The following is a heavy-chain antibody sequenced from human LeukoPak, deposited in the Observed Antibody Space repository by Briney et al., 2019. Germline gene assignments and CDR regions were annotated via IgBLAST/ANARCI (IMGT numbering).Heavy chain of an antibody. CDR3: ARNTTDRFFDY. V-gene: IGHV4-4*07. CDR2: IHASGNT. CDR1: GGSISGYY. J-gene: IGHJ4*02. D-gene: IGHD4-17*01. Sequence: SETLSLTCTVSGGSISGYYWSWIRQPAGKGLEWIGRIHASGNTNYNPSLKSRVAMSVDTSKTQFSLKLSSVTAADTAVYYCARNTTDRFFDYWGQGTLVTVSS.